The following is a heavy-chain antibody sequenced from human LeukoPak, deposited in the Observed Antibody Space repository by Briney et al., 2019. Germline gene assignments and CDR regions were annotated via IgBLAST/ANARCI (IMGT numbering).Heavy chain of an antibody. J-gene: IGHJ4*02. CDR2: IYSGGST. D-gene: IGHD6-19*01. CDR1: GFTVSSNY. CDR3: ARGGTSSGWYPFDY. V-gene: IGHV3-53*01. Sequence: GGSLRLSCAASGFTVSSNYMSWVRQAPGKGLEWVSVIYSGGSTYYAGSVKGRFTISRDNSKNTLFLQMNSLRAEDTAVYYCARGGTSSGWYPFDYWGQGTLVTVSS.